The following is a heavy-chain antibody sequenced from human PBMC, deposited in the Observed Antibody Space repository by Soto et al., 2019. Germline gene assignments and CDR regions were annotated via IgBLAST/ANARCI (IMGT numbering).Heavy chain of an antibody. CDR2: VYYRGRS. Sequence: SETLSLTCTVSGGSVSNSNYDWGWIRQSPGKGLEWIGSVYYRGRSYSKSSVKSRVTISVDTSKNQFSLNLNSVTASDTAVYYCVSQRTSVLTQAYFDYWGPGALVTVSS. D-gene: IGHD2-8*01. CDR3: VSQRTSVLTQAYFDY. J-gene: IGHJ4*02. CDR1: GGSVSNSNYD. V-gene: IGHV4-39*01.